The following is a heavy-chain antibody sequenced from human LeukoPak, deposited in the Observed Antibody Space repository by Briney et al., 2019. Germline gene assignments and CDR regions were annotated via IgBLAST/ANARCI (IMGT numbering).Heavy chain of an antibody. V-gene: IGHV4-4*09. CDR1: GGSISSYY. CDR3: ARLYYDSFDH. D-gene: IGHD3-22*01. Sequence: SETLSLTCTVSGGSISSYYWSWIRQPPGKGLEWIGYTYPSGRTNYNPSLKSRVTISLDTSKNQFSLKLSSVTAADTAVYYCARLYYDSFDHWGQGTLVTVSS. CDR2: TYPSGRT. J-gene: IGHJ4*02.